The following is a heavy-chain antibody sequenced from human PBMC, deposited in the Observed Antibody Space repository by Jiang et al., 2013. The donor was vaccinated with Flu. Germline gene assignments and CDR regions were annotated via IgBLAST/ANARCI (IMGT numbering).Heavy chain of an antibody. Sequence: GSGLVKPSQTLSLTCTVSGASFSSGDYYWNWIRQPPGKGLEWIGYIYYSGNTLYHPSLKNRVTVSLDKSNNELSLKLSSVTAADTAVYYCVGGFREFYDFEFWGQGALVLVSS. V-gene: IGHV4-30-4*01. CDR3: VGGFREFYDFEF. CDR2: IYYSGNT. D-gene: IGHD3-10*01. J-gene: IGHJ4*02. CDR1: GASFSSGDYY.